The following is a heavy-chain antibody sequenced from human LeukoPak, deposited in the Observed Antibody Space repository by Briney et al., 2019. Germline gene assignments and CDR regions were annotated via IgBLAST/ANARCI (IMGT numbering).Heavy chain of an antibody. CDR2: ISAYNGHT. V-gene: IGHV1-18*01. J-gene: IGHJ4*02. CDR1: GFTFTSFG. D-gene: IGHD3-10*01. Sequence: ASVKVSCKASGFTFTSFGFIWVRQAPGQGLEWLGWISAYNGHTNYAQNLQGRVTMTTDTSTTTAYMELRSLRYDDTAVYYCARARAGGGNYYYYFDHWGQGTLVTVSS. CDR3: ARARAGGGNYYYYFDH.